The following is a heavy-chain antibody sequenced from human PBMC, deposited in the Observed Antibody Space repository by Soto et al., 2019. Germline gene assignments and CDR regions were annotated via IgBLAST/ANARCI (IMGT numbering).Heavy chain of an antibody. Sequence: GGPKRLSYAASGLNFIDHYMPLIRQAPGKGPEWLSYISGGGDIISYADSVKGRFIISRDNAKRSLYLQMNSLTVEDTAVYYCSRDPRLADYWGQGTLVTVSS. J-gene: IGHJ4*02. V-gene: IGHV3-11*01. D-gene: IGHD6-25*01. CDR1: GLNFIDHY. CDR2: ISGGGDII. CDR3: SRDPRLADY.